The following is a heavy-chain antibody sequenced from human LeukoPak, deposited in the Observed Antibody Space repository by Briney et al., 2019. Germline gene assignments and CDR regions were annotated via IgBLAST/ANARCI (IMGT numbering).Heavy chain of an antibody. CDR3: ARAGVIVGPSFDL. Sequence: PSETLSLTCTVSGGSISSYYWSWIRQPPGKGLEWIGYIYYSGSTNYNPFLKSRVTISVDTSKNQFSLKLSSVTAPDSAVYYCARAGVIVGPSFDLWGRGTLVTVSS. CDR2: IYYSGST. D-gene: IGHD3-22*01. V-gene: IGHV4-59*01. CDR1: GGSISSYY. J-gene: IGHJ2*01.